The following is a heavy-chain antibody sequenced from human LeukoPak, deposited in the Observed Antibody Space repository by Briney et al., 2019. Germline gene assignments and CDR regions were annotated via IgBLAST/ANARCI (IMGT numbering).Heavy chain of an antibody. CDR3: ARVNYDILTGYLSYFDY. V-gene: IGHV3-7*04. Sequence: GGSLRLSCAASGFTFSSYWMSWVRQAPGKGLEWVAIIKQDASETYYVDSVKGRFTISRDNAKNSLYLQMNSLRAEDTAVYYCARVNYDILTGYLSYFDYWGQGTLVTVSS. CDR2: IKQDASET. D-gene: IGHD3-9*01. CDR1: GFTFSSYW. J-gene: IGHJ4*02.